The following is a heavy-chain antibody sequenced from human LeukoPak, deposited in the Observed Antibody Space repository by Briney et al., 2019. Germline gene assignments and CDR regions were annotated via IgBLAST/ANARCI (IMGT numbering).Heavy chain of an antibody. J-gene: IGHJ4*02. CDR1: GYTFTSYY. CDR2: INPSGGST. Sequence: GASVKVSCKASGYTFTSYYMHWVRQAPGQGLEWMGIINPSGGSTSYAQKFQGRVTMTRDTSTSTVYMELSSLRSEDTAVYYCATSSTPGMYGGYFDYWGQGTLVTVSS. CDR3: ATSSTPGMYGGYFDY. V-gene: IGHV1-46*01. D-gene: IGHD1-14*01.